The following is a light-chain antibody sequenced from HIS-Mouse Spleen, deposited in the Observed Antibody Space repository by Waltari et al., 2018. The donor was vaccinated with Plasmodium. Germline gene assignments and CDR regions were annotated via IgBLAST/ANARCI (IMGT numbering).Light chain of an antibody. V-gene: IGKV3-15*01. J-gene: IGKJ3*01. Sequence: EIGMTQSTAPLCVSAGERATLSCRASQSVSSNLAWYQQKPGQAPRLLIYGASTRATGIPARFSGSGSGTEFTLTISSLQSEDFAVYYCQQYNNWSFTFGPGTKVDIK. CDR1: QSVSSN. CDR2: GAS. CDR3: QQYNNWSFT.